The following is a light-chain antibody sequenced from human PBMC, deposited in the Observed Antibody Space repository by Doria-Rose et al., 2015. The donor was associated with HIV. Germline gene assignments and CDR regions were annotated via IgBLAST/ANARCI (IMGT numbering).Light chain of an antibody. CDR1: QSFSSTY. V-gene: IGKV3-20*01. J-gene: IGKJ1*01. CDR3: HQYGTSWT. Sequence: EIVMTQSPGTLSLSPGERATLSRRASQSFSSTYLAWYQQTPGQAPSLLIYDGSTRATGIPDRFSASGSGTDFTLTINRLEPEDFALYYCHQYGTSWTFGQGTKVEI. CDR2: DGS.